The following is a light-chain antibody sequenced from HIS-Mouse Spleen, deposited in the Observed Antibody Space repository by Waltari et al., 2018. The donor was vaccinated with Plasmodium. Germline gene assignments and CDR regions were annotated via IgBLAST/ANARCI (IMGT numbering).Light chain of an antibody. J-gene: IGLJ1*01. Sequence: SYELTQPPSVSVSPGQTAIITSYGEKLGDKYACWYQQQQVQSPVLFIYQDNKRPSGIPERFSGSNSGNTATLTISWTQTMDEADYYCQAWDSSTAYVFGTGTKVTVL. V-gene: IGLV3-1*01. CDR2: QDN. CDR1: KLGDKY. CDR3: QAWDSSTAYV.